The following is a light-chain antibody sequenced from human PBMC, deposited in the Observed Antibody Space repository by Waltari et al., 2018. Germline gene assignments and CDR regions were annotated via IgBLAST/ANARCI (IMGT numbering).Light chain of an antibody. J-gene: IGLJ3*02. CDR3: QSYDSSLSGSGV. V-gene: IGLV1-40*01. CDR2: GNN. Sequence: QSVLTQPPSVSGAPGQRVTISCTGSSSNIGEGYDVHWYQQLPGAAPNVRIYGNNNRPSGVPDRFSGSKSGTSASLAITGLQAEDEADYHCQSYDSSLSGSGVFGGGTRVTVL. CDR1: SSNIGEGYD.